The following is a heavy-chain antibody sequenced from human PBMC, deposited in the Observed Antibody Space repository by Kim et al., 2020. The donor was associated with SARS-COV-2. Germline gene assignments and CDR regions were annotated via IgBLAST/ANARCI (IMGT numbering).Heavy chain of an antibody. CDR1: GGSISSSSYY. V-gene: IGHV4-39*01. CDR2: IYYSGST. D-gene: IGHD5-12*01. Sequence: SETLSLTCTVSGGSISSSSYYWGWIRQPPGKGLEWIGSIYYSGSTYYNPSLKSRVTISVDTSKNQFSLKLSSVTAADTAVYYCARGRGWLAWGQGTLVTVSS. CDR3: ARGRGWLA. J-gene: IGHJ5*02.